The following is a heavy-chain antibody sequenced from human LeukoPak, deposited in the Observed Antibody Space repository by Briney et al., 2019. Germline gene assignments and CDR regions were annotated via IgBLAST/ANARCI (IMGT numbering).Heavy chain of an antibody. CDR3: ARQDTVSLVLDWFDP. CDR1: GYSISSGYY. J-gene: IGHJ5*02. D-gene: IGHD5-18*01. Sequence: SETLSLTCAVSGYSISSGYYWGWIRQPPGKGLEWIGSIYHSGYTYYNPSLKSRVTISVDTSKNQFSLKLSSVTAADTAVYYCARQDTVSLVLDWFDPWGQGTLVTVYS. CDR2: IYHSGYT. V-gene: IGHV4-38-2*01.